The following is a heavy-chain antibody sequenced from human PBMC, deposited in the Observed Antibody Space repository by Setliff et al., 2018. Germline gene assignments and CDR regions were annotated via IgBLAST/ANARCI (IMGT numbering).Heavy chain of an antibody. J-gene: IGHJ5*02. V-gene: IGHV4-39*01. CDR2: IYFTGNT. D-gene: IGHD3-22*01. Sequence: LSLTCTVSGGSVRTSSYYWGWIRQSPGKGLEWIGSIYFTGNTYYSPSLKSRVTISADTSKNQFSLQLTSLTATDTAIYYCARHGRFYDFTDYFPNWFDPWGQGTLVTVSS. CDR3: ARHGRFYDFTDYFPNWFDP. CDR1: GGSVRTSSYY.